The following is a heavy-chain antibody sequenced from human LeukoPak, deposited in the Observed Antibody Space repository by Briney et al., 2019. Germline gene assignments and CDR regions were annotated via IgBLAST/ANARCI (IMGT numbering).Heavy chain of an antibody. Sequence: GGSLRLSCGASGFTFNTYAIYWVRQAPGKGLEWVSGICGSGGCTYYADSVKGRFTISRDNSKNTVYLQMNSLTVDDTAVYYCAKTTVGYSSGRFPGWPADCWGQGTLVTVSS. V-gene: IGHV3-23*01. CDR3: AKTTVGYSSGRFPGWPADC. J-gene: IGHJ4*02. D-gene: IGHD6-19*01. CDR1: GFTFNTYA. CDR2: ICGSGGCT.